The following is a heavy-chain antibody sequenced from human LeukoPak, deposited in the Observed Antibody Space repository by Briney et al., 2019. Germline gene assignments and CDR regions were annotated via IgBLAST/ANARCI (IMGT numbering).Heavy chain of an antibody. CDR3: ARGYYYDSSGYSYYFDY. J-gene: IGHJ4*02. Sequence: ASVKVSCKASGYTFTSYGISWVRQAPGQGLEWMGWISAYNGNTNNAQKLQGRVTMTTDTSTSTAYMELRSLRSDDTAVYYCARGYYYDSSGYSYYFDYWGQGTLVTVSS. CDR1: GYTFTSYG. V-gene: IGHV1-18*01. D-gene: IGHD3-22*01. CDR2: ISAYNGNT.